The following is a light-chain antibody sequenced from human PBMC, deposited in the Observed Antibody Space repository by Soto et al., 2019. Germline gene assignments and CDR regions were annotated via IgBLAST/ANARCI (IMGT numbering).Light chain of an antibody. J-gene: IGKJ2*01. V-gene: IGKV1-39*01. CDR2: AAS. CDR1: ESISSY. Sequence: DIQMTQSPSSLSASVGDRVTITCRASESISSYLNWYQQRPGKAPKLLIYAASSLQSGVPSRFSGSGSGTDFTLTISNLQPEDLATYFCQQTYSNSLYTFDQGTTLDIK. CDR3: QQTYSNSLYT.